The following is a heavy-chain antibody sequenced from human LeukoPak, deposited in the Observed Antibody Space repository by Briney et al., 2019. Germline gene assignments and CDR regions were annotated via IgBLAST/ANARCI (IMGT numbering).Heavy chain of an antibody. CDR2: IYTSGST. V-gene: IGHV4-61*02. CDR1: GGSISSGSYY. D-gene: IGHD2-2*01. Sequence: SETLSLTCTVSGGSISSGSYYWSWIRQPAGKGLEWIGRIYTSGSTNYNPSLKSRVTISVDTSKNQFSLKLSSVTDADTAVYYCARGIGYCSSTSCYEAAAWFDPWGQGTLVTVSS. CDR3: ARGIGYCSSTSCYEAAAWFDP. J-gene: IGHJ5*02.